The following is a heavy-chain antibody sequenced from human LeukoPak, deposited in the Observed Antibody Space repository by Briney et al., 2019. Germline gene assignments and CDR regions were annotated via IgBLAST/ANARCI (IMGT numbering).Heavy chain of an antibody. V-gene: IGHV4-59*08. Sequence: PSETLSLTCTVSGGSISSYYWSWIRQPPGKGLEWIGYIYYSGTTKYNPSLKSRVTISVDTSKNQFSLKLSSVTAADTAVYYCARGGASSRYFDSWGQGTLVTVSS. CDR3: ARGGASSRYFDS. CDR2: IYYSGTT. CDR1: GGSISSYY. J-gene: IGHJ4*02. D-gene: IGHD6-6*01.